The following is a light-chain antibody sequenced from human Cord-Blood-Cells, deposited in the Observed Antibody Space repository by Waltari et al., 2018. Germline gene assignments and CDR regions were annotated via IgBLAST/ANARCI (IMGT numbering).Light chain of an antibody. V-gene: IGLV2-14*01. CDR3: SSYTSSSTWV. Sequence: QSALTQPASVSGSPGQSITISCTGTSSAVGGYNSFSWYQQHPGKAPKLMIYDVSNRPSGVSNRFSGSKSGNTASLTISGLQAEDEADYYCSSYTSSSTWVFGGGTKLTVL. J-gene: IGLJ3*02. CDR1: SSAVGGYNS. CDR2: DVS.